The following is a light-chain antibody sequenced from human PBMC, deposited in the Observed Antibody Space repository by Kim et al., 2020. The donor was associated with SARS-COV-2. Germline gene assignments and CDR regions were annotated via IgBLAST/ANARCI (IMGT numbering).Light chain of an antibody. CDR1: ALPRQY. J-gene: IGLJ1*01. CDR2: KDS. CDR3: QSADTSGAYV. Sequence: SYELTQPPSVSVSPGQTARITCSGDALPRQYAYWYQQKAGQAPVMVIYKDSERPSGIPERFSGSSSGTTVTLTIRGVQAEDEADYYCQSADTSGAYVFG. V-gene: IGLV3-25*03.